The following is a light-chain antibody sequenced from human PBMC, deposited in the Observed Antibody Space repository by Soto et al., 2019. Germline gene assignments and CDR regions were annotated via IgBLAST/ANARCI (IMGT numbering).Light chain of an antibody. J-gene: IGLJ2*01. V-gene: IGLV1-40*01. CDR3: QSYDSSLTGWV. CDR2: DNT. CDR1: STNIGAGYD. Sequence: QSVLTQPPSVSGAPGQRVTISCTGGSTNIGAGYDIHWYQQLPGTAPKLLIYDNTNRPSGVPDRFSGSKSGTSASLALTGLQAEDEADYYCQSYDSSLTGWVFGGGTKLTVL.